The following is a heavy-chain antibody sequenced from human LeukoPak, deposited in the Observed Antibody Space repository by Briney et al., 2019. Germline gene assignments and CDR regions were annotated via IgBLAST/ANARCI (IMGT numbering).Heavy chain of an antibody. CDR3: AKDWPPGLRLTGHVIDY. CDR2: ISWDGGST. CDR1: GFTFDDYA. J-gene: IGHJ4*02. Sequence: PGGSLRLSCAASGFTFDDYAMHWVRQAPGKGLEWVSLISWDGGSTYYADSVKGRFTISRDNSKNSLYLQMNSLRAEDTALYYCAKDWPPGLRLTGHVIDYWGQGTLVTVSS. V-gene: IGHV3-43D*03. D-gene: IGHD3-9*01.